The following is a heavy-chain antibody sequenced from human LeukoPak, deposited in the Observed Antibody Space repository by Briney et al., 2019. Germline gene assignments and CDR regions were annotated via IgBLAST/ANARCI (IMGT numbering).Heavy chain of an antibody. CDR2: ISSSGSTI. CDR3: ARDTNSNYVFPH. Sequence: GGSLRLSCAASGFTFSSYEMYWVRQAPGKGLEWVSYISSSGSTIYYADSVKGRFTISRDNAKNSLYLQMNSLRAEDTAVYYCARDTNSNYVFPHWGQGTLVTVSS. V-gene: IGHV3-48*03. CDR1: GFTFSSYE. J-gene: IGHJ4*02. D-gene: IGHD4-11*01.